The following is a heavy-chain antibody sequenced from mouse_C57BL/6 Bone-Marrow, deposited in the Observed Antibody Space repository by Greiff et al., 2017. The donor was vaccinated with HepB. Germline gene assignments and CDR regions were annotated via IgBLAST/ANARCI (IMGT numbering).Heavy chain of an antibody. Sequence: EVKVEESGAELVRPGASVKLSCTASGFNIKDDYMHWVKQRPEQGLEWIGWIDPENGDTEYASKFQGKATITADTSSNTAYLQLSSLTSEDTAVYYCTTWGYSSGYGAYWGQGTLLTVSA. J-gene: IGHJ3*01. CDR2: IDPENGDT. CDR3: TTWGYSSGYGAY. D-gene: IGHD3-1*01. CDR1: GFNIKDDY. V-gene: IGHV14-4*01.